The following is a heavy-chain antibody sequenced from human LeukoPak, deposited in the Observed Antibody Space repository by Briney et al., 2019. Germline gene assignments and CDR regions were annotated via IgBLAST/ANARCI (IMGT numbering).Heavy chain of an antibody. Sequence: PGRSLRLSCAASGFTFSSYAMHWVRQAPGKGLEWVAVISYDGSNKYYADSVKGRFTVSRDNSKNTLYLQMNSLRAEDTAVYYCAKIPWSARGRRIAVANLGDYWGQGTLVTVSS. D-gene: IGHD6-19*01. CDR3: AKIPWSARGRRIAVANLGDY. J-gene: IGHJ4*02. CDR1: GFTFSSYA. CDR2: ISYDGSNK. V-gene: IGHV3-30-3*02.